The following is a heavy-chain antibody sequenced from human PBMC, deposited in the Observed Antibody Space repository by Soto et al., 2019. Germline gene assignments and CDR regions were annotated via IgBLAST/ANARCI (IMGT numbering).Heavy chain of an antibody. D-gene: IGHD3-22*01. CDR3: TKGYYYDTCGYFDS. CDR2: ISAGGGRT. CDR1: GFTFSSYA. Sequence: GGSLRLSCAASGFTFSSYAMGWVHQAPGKGLELVSTISAGGGRTHYADSVKGRFTISRDNSKNSLYLQMNSLRAEDTAVYYCTKGYYYDTCGYFDSWGQGALVTVSS. V-gene: IGHV3-23*01. J-gene: IGHJ4*02.